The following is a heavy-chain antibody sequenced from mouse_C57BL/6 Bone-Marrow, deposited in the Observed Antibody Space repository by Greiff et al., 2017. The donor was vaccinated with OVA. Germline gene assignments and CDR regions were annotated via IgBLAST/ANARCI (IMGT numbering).Heavy chain of an antibody. V-gene: IGHV1-55*01. Sequence: QVQLQQSGAELVKPGASVKMSCKASGYTFTSYWITWVKQRPGQGLEWIGDIYPGSGSTNYNEKFKIKATLTVDTSSSTAYMQLNILTSEDSAVYYCARNSNYVYAMDYWGQGTSVTVSS. D-gene: IGHD2-5*01. CDR3: ARNSNYVYAMDY. J-gene: IGHJ4*01. CDR1: GYTFTSYW. CDR2: IYPGSGST.